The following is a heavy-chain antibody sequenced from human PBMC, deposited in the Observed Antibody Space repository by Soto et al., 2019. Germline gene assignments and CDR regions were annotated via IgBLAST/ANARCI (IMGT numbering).Heavy chain of an antibody. J-gene: IGHJ3*02. V-gene: IGHV4-31*03. Sequence: NPSETLSLTCTVSGGSISSGGYYWSWIRQHPGKGLEWIGYIYYSGSTYYNPSLKGRVTISVDTSKNQFSLKLSSVTAADTAVYYCARSHYTVTAGRFAFDIWGQGTMVTVSS. CDR3: ARSHYTVTAGRFAFDI. CDR1: GGSISSGGYY. CDR2: IYYSGST. D-gene: IGHD2-21*02.